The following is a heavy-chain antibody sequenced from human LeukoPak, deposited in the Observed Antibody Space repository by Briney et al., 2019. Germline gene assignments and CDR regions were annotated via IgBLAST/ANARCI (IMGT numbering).Heavy chain of an antibody. V-gene: IGHV4-38-2*02. Sequence: SEALSLTCTVSGYPISNGYYRAWIRQPPGKGLEWIGNIDRSGSTYYNQSLRSQLTISVDTSKNPFSLKLSSVTAADTAIYYCARQRSRLYDHDYWGQGTLVTVSS. CDR3: ARQRSRLYDHDY. CDR2: IDRSGST. CDR1: GYPISNGYY. J-gene: IGHJ4*02. D-gene: IGHD4-23*01.